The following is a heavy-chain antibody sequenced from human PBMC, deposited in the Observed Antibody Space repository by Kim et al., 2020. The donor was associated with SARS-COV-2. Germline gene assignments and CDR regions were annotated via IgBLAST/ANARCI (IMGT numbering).Heavy chain of an antibody. V-gene: IGHV4-4*02. Sequence: SETLSLTCAVSGGSISSSNWWSWVRQPPGKGLEWIGEIYHSGSTNYNPSLKSRVTISVDKSKNQFSLKLSSVTAADTAVYYCARGPIVVVVAATPPYYYYGMDVWGQGTTVTVSS. CDR3: ARGPIVVVVAATPPYYYYGMDV. CDR2: IYHSGST. D-gene: IGHD2-15*01. J-gene: IGHJ6*02. CDR1: GGSISSSNW.